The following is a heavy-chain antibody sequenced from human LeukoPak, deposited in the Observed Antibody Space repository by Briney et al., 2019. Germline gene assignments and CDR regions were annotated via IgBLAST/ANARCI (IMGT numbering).Heavy chain of an antibody. V-gene: IGHV4-59*08. J-gene: IGHJ4*02. D-gene: IGHD1-26*01. CDR2: IYYSGST. CDR1: GGSISSYY. Sequence: SETLSLTCTVSGGSISSYYWSWIRQPPGKGLEWIGYIYYSGSTNYSPSLKSRVTISVDTSKNQFSLKLSSVTAADTAVYYCARHLGATVDYWGQGTLVTVSS. CDR3: ARHLGATVDY.